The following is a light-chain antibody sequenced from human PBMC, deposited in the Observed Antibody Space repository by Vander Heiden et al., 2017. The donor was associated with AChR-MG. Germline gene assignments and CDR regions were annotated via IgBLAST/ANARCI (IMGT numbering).Light chain of an antibody. V-gene: IGLV3-1*01. CDR2: QDS. Sequence: SYELTQPPPVSVSQGQTASITCTGDRLGDEYACWYQQEPGQSPVLVIYQDSKRPSGIPERFSGSNSGNTATLTISGTQAMDEADYYCQAWDSSTVVFGGGTKLTVL. CDR1: RLGDEY. J-gene: IGLJ2*01. CDR3: QAWDSSTVV.